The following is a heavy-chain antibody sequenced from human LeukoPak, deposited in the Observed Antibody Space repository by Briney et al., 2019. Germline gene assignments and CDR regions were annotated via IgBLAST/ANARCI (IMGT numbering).Heavy chain of an antibody. Sequence: GGSLRLSCAASGFTFSRYAMHWVRQAPGKGLESVSAISSNGGSTYYANSVKGRFTISRDNSKNTLHLQMGSLRAEDLAVYYCARERIVAKFLSYWGQGTLVTVSS. CDR1: GFTFSRYA. D-gene: IGHD5-12*01. V-gene: IGHV3-64*01. CDR2: ISSNGGST. CDR3: ARERIVAKFLSY. J-gene: IGHJ4*02.